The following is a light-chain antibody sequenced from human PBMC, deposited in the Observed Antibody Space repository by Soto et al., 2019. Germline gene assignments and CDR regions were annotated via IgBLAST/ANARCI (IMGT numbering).Light chain of an antibody. Sequence: EIVMTQSPATLSVSPGEGATLSCRASQSVSSNLAWYQQKPCQAPRLLIYGASTRATGIPARFSGSGSGTEFTLTINSLQSEDVAVYYCQQYNNWPPYTFGQGTKLEIK. J-gene: IGKJ2*01. CDR3: QQYNNWPPYT. CDR1: QSVSSN. V-gene: IGKV3-15*01. CDR2: GAS.